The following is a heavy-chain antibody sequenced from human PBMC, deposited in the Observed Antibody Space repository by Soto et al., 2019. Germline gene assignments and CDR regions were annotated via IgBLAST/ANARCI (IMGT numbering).Heavy chain of an antibody. D-gene: IGHD1-7*01. V-gene: IGHV3-23*01. CDR1: GFTFSSYA. CDR3: AKITGTTLGAYYYGMDV. Sequence: LSLSCAASGFTFSSYAMSWVRQAPGKGLEWVSAISGSGGSTYYADSVKGRFTISRDNSKNTLYLQMNSLRAEDTAVYYCAKITGTTLGAYYYGMDVWGQGTTVTVYS. J-gene: IGHJ6*02. CDR2: ISGSGGST.